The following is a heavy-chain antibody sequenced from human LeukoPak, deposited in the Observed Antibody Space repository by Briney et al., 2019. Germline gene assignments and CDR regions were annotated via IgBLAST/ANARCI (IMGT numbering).Heavy chain of an antibody. CDR2: IYTSGST. Sequence: PSETLSLTCTVSGGSLNDYYWSWIRQPAEKGLEWIGRIYTSGSTNYNPSLKSRVSMSLDASKNQFSLKLSSVTAADTAVYFCATSITATRYFDYWGQGTLVTVSS. V-gene: IGHV4-4*07. D-gene: IGHD1-7*01. CDR1: GGSLNDYY. J-gene: IGHJ4*02. CDR3: ATSITATRYFDY.